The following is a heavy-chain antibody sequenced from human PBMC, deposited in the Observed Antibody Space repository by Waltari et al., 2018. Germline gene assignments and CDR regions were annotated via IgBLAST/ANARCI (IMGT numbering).Heavy chain of an antibody. J-gene: IGHJ6*02. V-gene: IGHV4-4*07. Sequence: QVQLQESGPGLVKPSETLSLTCTVSGGSISRYYWSWIRQPAGKGLEWIGRIYTSGSTNYNPSLKMRVTMSVDTSKNQFSLKLSSVTAADTAVYYCARGGPVVAATSYYYYGMDVWGQGTTVTVSS. CDR2: IYTSGST. CDR3: ARGGPVVAATSYYYYGMDV. D-gene: IGHD2-15*01. CDR1: GGSISRYY.